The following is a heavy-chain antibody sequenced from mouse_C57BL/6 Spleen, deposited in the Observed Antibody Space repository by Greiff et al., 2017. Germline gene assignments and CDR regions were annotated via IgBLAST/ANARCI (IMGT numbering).Heavy chain of an antibody. D-gene: IGHD1-1*01. V-gene: IGHV14-2*01. CDR1: GFNIKDYY. J-gene: IGHJ2*01. Sequence: EVQLQQSGAELVKPGASVKLSCTASGFNIKDYYMHWVKQRTEQGLEWIGRIDPEDGETKYAPQFQGKATITADTSSNTAYLQLSSLTSEDTAVYYCAFAGSSALDYWGQGTTLTVSS. CDR2: IDPEDGET. CDR3: AFAGSSALDY.